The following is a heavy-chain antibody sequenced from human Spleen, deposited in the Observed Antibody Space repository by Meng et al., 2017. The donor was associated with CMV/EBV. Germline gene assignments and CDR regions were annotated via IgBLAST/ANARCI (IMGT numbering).Heavy chain of an antibody. Sequence: GSLRLSCVVSGGSIKNSSYYWGWIRQPPGKGLEWIGSIYSSGGTFYNPSLKSRVSISVDTSKNHFSLKLNSVTAADTAVYYCVRSRRGSLAAPSDSWGQGTLVTVSS. D-gene: IGHD1-26*01. CDR1: GGSIKNSSYY. V-gene: IGHV4-39*07. CDR2: IYSSGGT. CDR3: VRSRRGSLAAPSDS. J-gene: IGHJ4*02.